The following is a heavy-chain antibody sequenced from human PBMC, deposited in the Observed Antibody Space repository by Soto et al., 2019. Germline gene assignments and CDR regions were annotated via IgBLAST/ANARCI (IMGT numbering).Heavy chain of an antibody. V-gene: IGHV4-31*03. J-gene: IGHJ5*02. CDR3: ARLFRDYCSSTSCYAHNWFDP. CDR1: GGSISSGGYY. CDR2: IYYSGST. Sequence: SETLSLTCTVSGGSISSGGYYWSWIRQHPGKGLEWIGYIYYSGSTYYNPSLKSRVTISVDTSKNQFSLKLSSVTAADTAVYYCARLFRDYCSSTSCYAHNWFDPWGQGTLVTVSS. D-gene: IGHD2-2*01.